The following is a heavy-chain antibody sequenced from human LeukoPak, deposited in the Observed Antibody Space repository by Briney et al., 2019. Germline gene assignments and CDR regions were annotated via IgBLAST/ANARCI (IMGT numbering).Heavy chain of an antibody. CDR2: IYYSGST. D-gene: IGHD2-21*02. Sequence: SETLSLTCAVYGGSFSGYYWSWIRQPPGKGLEWIGYIYYSGSTNYNPSLKSRVTISVDTSKNQFSLKLSSVTAADTAVYYCASAYCGGDCSFDYWGQGTLVTVSS. V-gene: IGHV4-59*01. CDR3: ASAYCGGDCSFDY. J-gene: IGHJ4*02. CDR1: GGSFSGYY.